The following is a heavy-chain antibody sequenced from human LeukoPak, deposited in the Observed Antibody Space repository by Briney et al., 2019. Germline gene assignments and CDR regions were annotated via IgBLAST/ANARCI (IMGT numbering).Heavy chain of an antibody. CDR2: IIPILGIA. D-gene: IGHD2-2*01. CDR1: GGTFSSYA. CDR3: AREWGWDIVVVPAARHFDY. Sequence: ASVKVSCKASGGTFSSYAISWVRQAPGQGLEWMGRIIPILGIANYAQKFQGRVTITADKSTSTAYMELSSLRSEDTAVYYRAREWGWDIVVVPAARHFDYWGQGTLVTVSS. V-gene: IGHV1-69*04. J-gene: IGHJ4*02.